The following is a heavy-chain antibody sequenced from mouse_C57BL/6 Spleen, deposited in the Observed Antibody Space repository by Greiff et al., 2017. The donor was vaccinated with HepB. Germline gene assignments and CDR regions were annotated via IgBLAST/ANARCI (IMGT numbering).Heavy chain of an antibody. V-gene: IGHV1-54*01. Sequence: QVQLQQSGAELVRPGTSVKVSCKASGYAFTNYLIEWVKQRPGQGLEWIGVINPGSGGTNYNEKFKGKATLTADKSSSTAYMQLSSLTSEDSAVYFCARSGIYDVKAMDYWGQGTSVTVSS. CDR1: GYAFTNYL. J-gene: IGHJ4*01. D-gene: IGHD2-12*01. CDR3: ARSGIYDVKAMDY. CDR2: INPGSGGT.